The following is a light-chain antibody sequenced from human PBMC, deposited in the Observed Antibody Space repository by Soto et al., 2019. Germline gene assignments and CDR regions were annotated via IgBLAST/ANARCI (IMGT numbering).Light chain of an antibody. Sequence: EIVLTQSPGTLSLSPGEEATLSCRASQSVDSNYLAWYQQKPGQTPRLIIYGASGRADGIPHRFSGSGFGTDFTLTISKVEPEDSAVYYCQQHNQWPITFGQGTRLESK. CDR3: QQHNQWPIT. CDR1: QSVDSNY. V-gene: IGKV3D-20*02. CDR2: GAS. J-gene: IGKJ5*01.